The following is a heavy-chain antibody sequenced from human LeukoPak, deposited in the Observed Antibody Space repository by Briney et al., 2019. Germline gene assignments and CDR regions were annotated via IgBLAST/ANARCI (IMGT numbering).Heavy chain of an antibody. CDR2: ISGSGGST. Sequence: GGSLRLSCAASGFTFSSYAMSWVRQAPGKGLEWVSAISGSGGSTYYADSVKGRFTISRDNSKNTLYLQMNSLRAEDTAVYYCARDFMIVVVIIEYYFDYWGQGTLVTVSS. V-gene: IGHV3-23*01. CDR3: ARDFMIVVVIIEYYFDY. J-gene: IGHJ4*02. D-gene: IGHD3-22*01. CDR1: GFTFSSYA.